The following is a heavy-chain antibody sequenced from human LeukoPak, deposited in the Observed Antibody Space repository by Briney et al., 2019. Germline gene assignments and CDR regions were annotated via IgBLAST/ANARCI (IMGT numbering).Heavy chain of an antibody. Sequence: PGGSLILSCAASGFTFSSYEMNWVRQAPGKGLEWVSYISSSGSTIYYADSVKGRFTISRDNAKYTLYLQMNSLRAEDTAVYYCARLYQHDSSTYRPVDYWGQGTLVSVSS. J-gene: IGHJ4*02. CDR1: GFTFSSYE. CDR3: ARLYQHDSSTYRPVDY. D-gene: IGHD3-22*01. V-gene: IGHV3-48*03. CDR2: ISSSGSTI.